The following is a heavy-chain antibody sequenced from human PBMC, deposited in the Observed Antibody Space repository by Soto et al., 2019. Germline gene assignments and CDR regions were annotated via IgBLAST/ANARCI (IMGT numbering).Heavy chain of an antibody. V-gene: IGHV4-39*07. J-gene: IGHJ5*02. CDR3: ARLSVAWLGP. CDR2: IYYAGNT. Sequence: SETLSLTCTVSGASITNTYFWGWIRQPPGKGLEWIGTIYYAGNTYYNPPLRSRVTISVDTSNNQFSLSLTSVTAADTAVYYCARLSVAWLGPWGKGTLVTVSS. CDR1: GASITNTYF.